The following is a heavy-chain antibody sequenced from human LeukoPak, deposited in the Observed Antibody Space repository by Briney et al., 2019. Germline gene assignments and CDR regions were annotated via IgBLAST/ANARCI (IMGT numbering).Heavy chain of an antibody. J-gene: IGHJ4*02. CDR2: ISGDGVSP. CDR1: GFTFNNYA. CDR3: ARDDGDDITIINDYYFDS. Sequence: PGGSLRLSCAASGFTFNNYALAWVRQTPEKGLECVSAISGDGVSPYYVDSVRGRFTISRDNSRNTLYLQMHSLTAEDTAVYFCARDDGDDITIINDYYFDSWGLGTLVTVSS. D-gene: IGHD3-16*01. V-gene: IGHV3-23*01.